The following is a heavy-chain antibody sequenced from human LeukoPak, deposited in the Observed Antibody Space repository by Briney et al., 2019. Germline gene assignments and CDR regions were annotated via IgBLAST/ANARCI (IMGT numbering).Heavy chain of an antibody. D-gene: IGHD3-9*01. Sequence: SETLSLTCAVYGGSFSGYYWSWIRQPPGKGLEWIGEINHSGSTNYNPSLKSRVPISVDTSKNQFSLKLSSVTAADTAVYYCARGGTHYDILTGQCGAFDIWGQGTMVTVSS. CDR2: INHSGST. J-gene: IGHJ3*02. V-gene: IGHV4-34*01. CDR3: ARGGTHYDILTGQCGAFDI. CDR1: GGSFSGYY.